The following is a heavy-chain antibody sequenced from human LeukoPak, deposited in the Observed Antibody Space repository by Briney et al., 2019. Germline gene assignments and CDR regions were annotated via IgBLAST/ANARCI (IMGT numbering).Heavy chain of an antibody. CDR1: GGSISSGGYY. J-gene: IGHJ4*02. CDR2: IYYSGRT. Sequence: SQTPSLTCTVSGGSISSGGYYWSWIRQHPGKGLEWIGYIYYSGRTYYNPSLKSRVTISVDTSKIQFSLKLSSVTAADTAVYYCARAILIYDSSGYYSLFFDYWGQGTLVTVSS. CDR3: ARAILIYDSSGYYSLFFDY. D-gene: IGHD3-22*01. V-gene: IGHV4-31*03.